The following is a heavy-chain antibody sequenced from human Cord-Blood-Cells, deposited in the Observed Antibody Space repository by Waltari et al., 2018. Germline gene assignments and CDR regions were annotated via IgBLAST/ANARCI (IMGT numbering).Heavy chain of an antibody. Sequence: QVQLQQWGAGLLKPSETLSLTCAVYGGSFSGYYWSWIRQPPGKGLEWIGEINHSGSHTYTPSLKSRVTISVDTSKNQFSLKLSSVTAADTAVHYCATDTTIAAVEDQAPGAYGMDVWGQGTTVTVSS. V-gene: IGHV4-34*01. CDR2: INHSGSH. CDR3: ATDTTIAAVEDQAPGAYGMDV. D-gene: IGHD6-13*01. CDR1: GGSFSGYY. J-gene: IGHJ6*02.